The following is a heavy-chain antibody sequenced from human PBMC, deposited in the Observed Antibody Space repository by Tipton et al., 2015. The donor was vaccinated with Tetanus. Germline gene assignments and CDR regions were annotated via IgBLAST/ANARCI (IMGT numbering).Heavy chain of an antibody. CDR3: ARGFQERWQKSGWFDP. Sequence: TLSLTCTVSGGSISGTPYYWGWVRQPPGKGLEWIGKIYYSGITYYNPSLKSRLTISEDSSKNQFFLRINSVTAADTAVYYCARGFQERWQKSGWFDPWGQGTLVTVSS. D-gene: IGHD5-24*01. J-gene: IGHJ5*02. V-gene: IGHV4-39*07. CDR2: IYYSGIT. CDR1: GGSISGTPYY.